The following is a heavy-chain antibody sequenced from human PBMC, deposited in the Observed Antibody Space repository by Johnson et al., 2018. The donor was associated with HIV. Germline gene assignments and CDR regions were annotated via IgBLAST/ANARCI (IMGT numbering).Heavy chain of an antibody. J-gene: IGHJ3*02. CDR3: VRDPAFAAFDI. CDR1: GFTFSDYY. Sequence: VQLVESGGGLVKPGGSLRLSCAASGFTFSDYYMSWIRQAPGTGLEWVANINPDGSARYYVDSVQGRFTISRDNAKNSLFLQMNSLRADDTAVYYCVRDPAFAAFDIWGRGTMVSVSS. D-gene: IGHD2-15*01. V-gene: IGHV3-7*05. CDR2: INPDGSAR.